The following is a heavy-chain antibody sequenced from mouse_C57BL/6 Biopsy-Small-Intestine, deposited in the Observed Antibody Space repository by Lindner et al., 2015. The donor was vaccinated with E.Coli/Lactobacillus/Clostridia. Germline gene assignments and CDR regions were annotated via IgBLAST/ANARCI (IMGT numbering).Heavy chain of an antibody. Sequence: VQLQESGPELVKPGASVKITCKASGYIFTDSYINWVKQRPGQGLERIGWMFPGSGKTRCNEKFKDKATLTVDTSSSTAYMQLTSLTSEDSAVYFCARSQQLGLPFAYWGQGTLVTVSA. J-gene: IGHJ3*01. V-gene: IGHV1-84*01. CDR3: ARSQQLGLPFAY. D-gene: IGHD3-1*01. CDR2: MFPGSGKT. CDR1: GYIFTDSY.